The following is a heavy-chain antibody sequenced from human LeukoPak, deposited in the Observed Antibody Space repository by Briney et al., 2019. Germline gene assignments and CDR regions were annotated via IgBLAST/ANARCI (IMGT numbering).Heavy chain of an antibody. J-gene: IGHJ5*02. CDR1: GGSVRTYP. CDR3: ARAGGAPPAALDLDR. D-gene: IGHD4/OR15-4a*01. V-gene: IGHV4-59*02. CDR2: ISSSGST. Sequence: SETLSLTCTVSGGSVRTYPWSWIRQPPGKGLEWIGYISSSGSTNYNPSLKSRVTISVDTSKNEFSLRLTSMTAADTAVYYCARAGGAPPAALDLDRWGQGTLVTVSS.